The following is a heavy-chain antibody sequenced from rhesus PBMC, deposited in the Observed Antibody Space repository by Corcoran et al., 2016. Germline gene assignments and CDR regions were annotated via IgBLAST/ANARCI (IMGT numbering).Heavy chain of an antibody. CDR2: INRGGGST. CDR3: AKVPRPSIVTIPSYYFDY. Sequence: EVQLVETGGGLVQPGGSLKLSCAASGFTFSSYGMSWVRQAPGKGLEWFSAINRGGGSTYYAHYVKGRFNISRDNSKNTLSLKMNSLSAEDTAVYYCAKVPRPSIVTIPSYYFDYWGQGVLVTVSS. D-gene: IGHD4-17*01. J-gene: IGHJ4*01. V-gene: IGHV3S5*01. CDR1: GFTFSSYG.